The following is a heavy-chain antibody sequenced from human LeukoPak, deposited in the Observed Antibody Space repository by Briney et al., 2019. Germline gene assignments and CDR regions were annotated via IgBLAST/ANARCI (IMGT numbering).Heavy chain of an antibody. CDR3: AKDPGRYSGYFPRGPFDY. CDR1: GFTFSSYA. J-gene: IGHJ4*02. Sequence: GGSLRLSCAASGFTFSSYAMSWVRQAPGKGLEWVSAISGSGGSTYYADSVKGRFTISRDNSKNTLYLQMNSLRAEDTAVYYCAKDPGRYSGYFPRGPFDYWGQGTLVTVSS. CDR2: ISGSGGST. V-gene: IGHV3-23*01. D-gene: IGHD5-12*01.